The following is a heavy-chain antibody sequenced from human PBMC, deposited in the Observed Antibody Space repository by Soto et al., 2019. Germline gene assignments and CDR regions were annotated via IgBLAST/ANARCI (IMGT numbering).Heavy chain of an antibody. J-gene: IGHJ6*03. CDR1: GGSISSGGYY. V-gene: IGHV4-31*03. CDR3: ARDRSFVVVPAAINEGYYYYMDV. D-gene: IGHD2-2*02. CDR2: IYYSGST. Sequence: QVQLQESGPGLVKPSQTLSLTCTLSGGSISSGGYYWSWIRQHPGKGLEWIGYIYYSGSTYYNPSLKSRVTISVDTSKNQFSLKLSSVTAADTAVYYCARDRSFVVVPAAINEGYYYYMDVWGKGTTVTVSS.